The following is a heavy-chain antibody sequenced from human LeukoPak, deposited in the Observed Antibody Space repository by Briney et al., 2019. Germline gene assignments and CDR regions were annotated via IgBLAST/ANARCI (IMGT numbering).Heavy chain of an antibody. J-gene: IGHJ4*02. Sequence: PGGSPRLSCAASGFTVSSNYMSWVRQAPGKGLEWVSVIYSGGSTYYADSVKGRFTISRDNSKNTLYLQMNSLRAEDTAVYCCVRGDYGDYTLFDYWGQGTLVTVSS. CDR1: GFTVSSNY. V-gene: IGHV3-53*01. CDR3: VRGDYGDYTLFDY. CDR2: IYSGGST. D-gene: IGHD4-17*01.